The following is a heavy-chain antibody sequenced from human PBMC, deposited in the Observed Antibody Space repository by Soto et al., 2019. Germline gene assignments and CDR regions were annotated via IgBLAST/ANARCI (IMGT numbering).Heavy chain of an antibody. D-gene: IGHD1-26*01. CDR2: ISKSGGTS. V-gene: IGHV3-48*03. J-gene: IGHJ6*02. CDR3: ARQSELLRAGPNYYYHSVLDV. CDR1: GFTFNSYE. Sequence: PGGSLRLSCVPSGFTFNSYELNWVRQAPGKGLEWVSYISKSGGTSYYAASLKGRFTVSRDNAKYSLYLQRDGLLADDTSVYYYARQSELLRAGPNYYYHSVLDVWGQGTTVTVSS.